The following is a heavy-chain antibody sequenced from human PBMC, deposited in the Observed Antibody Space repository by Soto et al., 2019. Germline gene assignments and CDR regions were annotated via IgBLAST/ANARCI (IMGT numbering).Heavy chain of an antibody. J-gene: IGHJ4*02. D-gene: IGHD3-16*02. Sequence: GGSLRLSCAASGFTFSSYAMSWVRQAPGKGLEWVSAISGSGGSTYYADSVKGRFTISRDNSKNTLYLQMNSLRAEDTAVYYCAKAGRYDYIWGSYRYPPFDYWGQGTLVTVSS. V-gene: IGHV3-23*01. CDR2: ISGSGGST. CDR1: GFTFSSYA. CDR3: AKAGRYDYIWGSYRYPPFDY.